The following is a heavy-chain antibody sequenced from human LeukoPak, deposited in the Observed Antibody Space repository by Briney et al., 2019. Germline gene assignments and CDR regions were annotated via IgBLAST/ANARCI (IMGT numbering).Heavy chain of an antibody. CDR2: ISYDGSNK. J-gene: IGHJ5*02. CDR1: GFTFSSYA. CDR3: AKPTDSGFDP. Sequence: GGSLRLSCAASGFTFSSYAMSWVRQAPGKGLEWVAVISYDGSNKYYADSVKGRFTISRDNSKNTLYLQMNSLRAEDTAVYYCAKPTDSGFDPWGQGTLVTVSS. V-gene: IGHV3-30*18.